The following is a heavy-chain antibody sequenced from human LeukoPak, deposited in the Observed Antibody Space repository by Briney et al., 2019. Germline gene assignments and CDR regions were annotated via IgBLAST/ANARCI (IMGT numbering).Heavy chain of an antibody. D-gene: IGHD1-7*01. CDR1: GFTFSNYW. CDR2: INPGGTNT. V-gene: IGHV3-74*01. J-gene: IGHJ4*02. Sequence: GGSLRLSCAAAGFTFSNYWMHWVRQAPGKGLVWVSRINPGGTNTAYADSVKGRFTISRDNAKNTLYMQMNGLRVDDTAVYYCVPYNRNYPNYWGQGTLVIVSS. CDR3: VPYNRNYPNY.